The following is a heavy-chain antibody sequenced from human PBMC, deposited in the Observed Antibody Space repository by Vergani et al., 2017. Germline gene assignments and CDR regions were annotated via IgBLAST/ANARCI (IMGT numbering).Heavy chain of an antibody. V-gene: IGHV1-46*03. CDR2: INPSGGST. J-gene: IGHJ4*02. Sequence: QVLLVQSGAEVKKPGASVRVSCKTSGYTFTNYYIHWVRPAPGQGLEWMGIINPSGGSTTYAQQFQGRLTMTRDTSTSTVYMDLSNLRSEDTAVSYCASPHGDIPPPYPRRLDYWGQGTMVTVSS. CDR3: ASPHGDIPPPYPRRLDY. CDR1: GYTFTNYY.